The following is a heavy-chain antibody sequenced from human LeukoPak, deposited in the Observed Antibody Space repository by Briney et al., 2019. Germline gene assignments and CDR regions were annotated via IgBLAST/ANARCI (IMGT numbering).Heavy chain of an antibody. V-gene: IGHV4-34*01. CDR2: ISHSGST. CDR3: ARRLVGARTRFDS. J-gene: IGHJ4*02. CDR1: GGSFRSYY. D-gene: IGHD1-26*01. Sequence: SETLSLTCAVSGGSFRSYYWSWIRQPPGKWLEWIGEISHSGSTNYNPSLKSRVTISIDTSKNQFSPKLSSVTAADTAVYYCARRLVGARTRFDSWGQGTLVTVSS.